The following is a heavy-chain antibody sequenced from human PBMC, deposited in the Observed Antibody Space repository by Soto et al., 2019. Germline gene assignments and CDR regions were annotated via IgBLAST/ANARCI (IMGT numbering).Heavy chain of an antibody. D-gene: IGHD3-3*01. CDR3: ARAGITIFGVVPLFDY. J-gene: IGHJ4*02. V-gene: IGHV1-18*01. CDR1: GYTFTSYG. Sequence: ASVKVSCKASGYTFTSYGISWVRQAPGQGLEWMGWISAYNGNTNYAQKLQGGVTMTTDTSTSTAYMELRSLRSDDTAVYYCARAGITIFGVVPLFDYWGQGTLVTVSS. CDR2: ISAYNGNT.